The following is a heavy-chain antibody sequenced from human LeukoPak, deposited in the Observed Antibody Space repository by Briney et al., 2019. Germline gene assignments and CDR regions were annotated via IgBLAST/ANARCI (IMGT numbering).Heavy chain of an antibody. Sequence: ASVKVSCKTSGYTFTRNDINWVRQATGQGLEWMGWMNPNSGNSGYAQKFQGRVTITRDNSISTAYMELNSLTSEDTAVYYCARAISDSTVYYAYYFDSWGQGTLVTVSS. CDR3: ARAISDSTVYYAYYFDS. J-gene: IGHJ4*02. CDR2: MNPNSGNS. V-gene: IGHV1-8*03. D-gene: IGHD3-22*01. CDR1: GYTFTRND.